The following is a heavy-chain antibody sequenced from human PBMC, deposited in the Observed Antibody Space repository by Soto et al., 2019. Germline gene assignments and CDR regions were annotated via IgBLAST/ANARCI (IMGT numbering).Heavy chain of an antibody. CDR2: ISTIGGT. V-gene: IGHV4-4*07. CDR1: GASFTSYH. Sequence: QVQLQESGPGLVRPSETLSLTCTVSGASFTSYHWSWIRQPAGKGLEWIGRISTIGGTNYSPSLESRVTLSIDRSTNQFSLKLTSVTAADTAVYYCARGAGPPWFDPWGQGTLVTVSS. CDR3: ARGAGPPWFDP. J-gene: IGHJ5*02.